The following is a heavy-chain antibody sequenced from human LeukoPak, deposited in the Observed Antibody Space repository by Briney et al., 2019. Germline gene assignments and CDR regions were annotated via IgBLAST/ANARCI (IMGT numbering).Heavy chain of an antibody. CDR2: INSDGSST. D-gene: IGHD2-15*01. J-gene: IGHJ4*02. CDR3: ARELAGCSGGSCYFR. V-gene: IGHV3-74*01. Sequence: GGCLRLSCAASGFTFSSYWMHWVRHAPGKGLVWVSRINSDGSSTSYADSVKGRFTISRDNAKNTLYLQMNSLRAEDTAVYYCARELAGCSGGSCYFRWGQGTLVTVSS. CDR1: GFTFSSYW.